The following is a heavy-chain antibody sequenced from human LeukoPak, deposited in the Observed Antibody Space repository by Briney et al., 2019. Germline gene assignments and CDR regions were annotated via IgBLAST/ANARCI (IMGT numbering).Heavy chain of an antibody. CDR3: ARRDPVAGFDY. V-gene: IGHV4-39*01. J-gene: IGHJ4*02. Sequence: SETLSLTCTLTGVILRIRSYDWSEISRPPRICVGRDGSLHYSGRTYYNPSLRGRVNISVDTSTNQFSLKRSSVTAADTAVYYGARRDPVAGFDYWGQGTLVSVSS. CDR2: LHYSGRT. D-gene: IGHD6-19*01. CDR1: GVILRIRSYD.